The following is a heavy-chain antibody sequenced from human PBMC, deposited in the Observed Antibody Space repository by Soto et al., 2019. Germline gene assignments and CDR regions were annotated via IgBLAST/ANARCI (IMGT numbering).Heavy chain of an antibody. D-gene: IGHD6-13*01. CDR2: ISGSGGST. CDR3: AKIEGEMEGYIFVSPADS. J-gene: IGHJ4*02. Sequence: GGSLRLSCAASGFTFSSYAMSWVRQAPGKGLEWVSAISGSGGSTYYADSVKGRFTISRDNSKNTLYLQMNSLRAEDTAIYYCAKIEGEMEGYIFVSPADSWGQGTLVTVSS. V-gene: IGHV3-23*01. CDR1: GFTFSSYA.